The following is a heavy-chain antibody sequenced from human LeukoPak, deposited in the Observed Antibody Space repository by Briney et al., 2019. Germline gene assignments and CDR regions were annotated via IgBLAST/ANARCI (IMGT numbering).Heavy chain of an antibody. CDR3: ARHGPTRGDSGYYSLDILDAFDI. V-gene: IGHV4-4*07. D-gene: IGHD3-22*01. CDR2: IHTSGTM. Sequence: SETLSLTCSVSGGSISSYYWIWIRQPAGRGLECIGHIHTSGTMNYNASLKSRVRISVETSKNQFSFRLSSVTAEDTAVYYCARHGPTRGDSGYYSLDILDAFDIWGQGTMVTVSS. CDR1: GGSISSYY. J-gene: IGHJ3*02.